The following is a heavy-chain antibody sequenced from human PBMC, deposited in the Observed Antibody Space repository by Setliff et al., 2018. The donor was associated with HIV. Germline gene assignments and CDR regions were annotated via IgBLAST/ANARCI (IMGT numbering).Heavy chain of an antibody. V-gene: IGHV4-39*01. CDR2: VYYSGST. D-gene: IGHD3-22*01. Sequence: SETLSLTCSVSGGSIEFSSYYWGWIRQPPGKGLEWIGSVYYSGSTYYNPSLKSRLTISVDTSTNKFSLKLSSVTAADTAVYYCARSPLNYYDKSDAFDIWGQGTMVTVSS. J-gene: IGHJ3*02. CDR3: ARSPLNYYDKSDAFDI. CDR1: GGSIEFSSYY.